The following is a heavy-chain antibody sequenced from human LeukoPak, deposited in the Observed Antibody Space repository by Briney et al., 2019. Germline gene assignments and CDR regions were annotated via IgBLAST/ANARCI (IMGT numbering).Heavy chain of an antibody. D-gene: IGHD2-21*02. Sequence: SETLSLTCTVSGGSTSRYYCSWIRQPPGKGLEWIGYIYNRGSTNYNPSLKSRVTISVDTSKNQFSLKVSSVTAADTAVYYCATINAGGDVVLWGQGTLVTVSS. CDR3: ATINAGGDVVL. CDR2: IYNRGST. V-gene: IGHV4-59*03. CDR1: GGSTSRYY. J-gene: IGHJ5*02.